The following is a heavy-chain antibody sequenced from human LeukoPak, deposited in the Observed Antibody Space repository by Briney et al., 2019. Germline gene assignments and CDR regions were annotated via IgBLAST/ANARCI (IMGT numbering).Heavy chain of an antibody. CDR2: IYSGGST. D-gene: IGHD3-10*01. V-gene: IGHV3-66*01. Sequence: GGSLRLSCAASGFTVSNNYMSWVRQAPGKGLEWVSVIYSGGSTYYADSVKGRFTISRDIYKNTLHLQMNSLRAEDTAVYYCARGFQYGSGSYPYSLWGQGTLVTASS. CDR1: GFTVSNNY. J-gene: IGHJ4*02. CDR3: ARGFQYGSGSYPYSL.